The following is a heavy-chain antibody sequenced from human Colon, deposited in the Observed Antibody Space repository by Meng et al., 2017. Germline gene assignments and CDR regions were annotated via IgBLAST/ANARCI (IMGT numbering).Heavy chain of an antibody. V-gene: IGHV4-34*01. J-gene: IGHJ4*02. CDR3: ANIRDRSFSDS. Sequence: QVQLQQWGAGLLQPSQTLSLTCAVYGESISTFYWAWIRQSPGKGLEWIGEINHAGTAYYNPSLKSRVTLSIDTSRNQFSLNLRSVTAADTAVYYCANIRDRSFSDSWGQGTLVTVSS. D-gene: IGHD1-26*01. CDR1: GESISTFY. CDR2: INHAGTA.